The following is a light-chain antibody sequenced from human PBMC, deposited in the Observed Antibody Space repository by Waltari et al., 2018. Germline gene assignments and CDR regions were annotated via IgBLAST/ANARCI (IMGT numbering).Light chain of an antibody. CDR1: ASNIGDNT. J-gene: IGLJ6*01. CDR3: AVWDDSLNGHV. V-gene: IGLV1-44*01. CDR2: SSN. Sequence: QSVLTQPPSASGTPGQRVTISCPGSASNIGDNTGNWYQQIPGMAPKLLIYSSNQRPSGVPDRFSGSRSGTSGSLTISGLQSADEADYYCAVWDDSLNGHVFGSGTKVTVL.